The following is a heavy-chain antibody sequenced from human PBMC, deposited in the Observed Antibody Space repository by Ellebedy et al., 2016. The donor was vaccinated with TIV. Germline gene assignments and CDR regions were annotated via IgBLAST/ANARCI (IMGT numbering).Heavy chain of an antibody. Sequence: ASVKVSCXASGYTFSITYYIHWVRQAPGQGLEWMGWINPKSGGTNSAQKFQGRVSMNRDTSISTAYMELSRLRSDDTAVYFCARAGTTTSGSYYKGSDYWGQGTLVTVSS. D-gene: IGHD3-10*01. CDR2: INPKSGGT. CDR1: GYTFSITYY. V-gene: IGHV1-2*02. CDR3: ARAGTTTSGSYYKGSDY. J-gene: IGHJ4*02.